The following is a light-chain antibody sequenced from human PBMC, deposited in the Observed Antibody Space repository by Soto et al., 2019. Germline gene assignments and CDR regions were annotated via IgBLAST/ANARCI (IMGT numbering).Light chain of an antibody. Sequence: QSALTQPPSASGSPGQSVTISCTGTNSDVGGYNYVSWYQQHPGKAPKLMIYEVSKRPSGVPDRFSGSKSGNTASLTVSGLQADDEADYYCSSYAGITNWVFGGGTKLTVL. V-gene: IGLV2-8*01. J-gene: IGLJ3*02. CDR1: NSDVGGYNY. CDR3: SSYAGITNWV. CDR2: EVS.